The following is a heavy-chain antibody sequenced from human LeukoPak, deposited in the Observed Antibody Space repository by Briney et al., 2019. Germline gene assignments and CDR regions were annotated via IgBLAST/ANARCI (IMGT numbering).Heavy chain of an antibody. CDR2: ISGSGGST. Sequence: GGSLRLSCAASGFIFSSYAMSWVRQAPGKGLEWVSAISGSGGSTYYADSVKGRFTISRDNAKNSLYLQMNSLRAEDTAVYYCAREAPYQLLYPFDYWGQGTLVTVSS. D-gene: IGHD2-2*02. J-gene: IGHJ4*02. CDR1: GFIFSSYA. V-gene: IGHV3-23*01. CDR3: AREAPYQLLYPFDY.